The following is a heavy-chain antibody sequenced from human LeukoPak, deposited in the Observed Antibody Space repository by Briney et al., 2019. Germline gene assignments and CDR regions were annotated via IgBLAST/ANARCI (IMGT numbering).Heavy chain of an antibody. V-gene: IGHV3-23*01. CDR3: AKDRVKVAY. CDR2: ISYNGDHT. J-gene: IGHJ4*02. CDR1: GFSVSSNF. Sequence: PGGSLRLSCAASGFSVSSNFMTWVRQAPGKGLEWVSGISYNGDHTYYADSVKGRFTISRDNSRNTLYLQMTSLRVDDTAVYYCAKDRVKVAYWGQGTLVTVSS. D-gene: IGHD2-15*01.